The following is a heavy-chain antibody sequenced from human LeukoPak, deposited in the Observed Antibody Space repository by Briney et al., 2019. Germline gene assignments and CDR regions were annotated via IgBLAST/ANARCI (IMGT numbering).Heavy chain of an antibody. Sequence: GGSLRLSCAASGFTFSRYSMNWVRQAPGKGLEWVSSISSSSSYICYADSLKGRFTISRDNAKNSLYLQMNSLRAEDMAVYYCASSCSSTSCLSDAFDIWGQGTMVTVSS. CDR1: GFTFSRYS. D-gene: IGHD2-2*01. V-gene: IGHV3-21*01. CDR2: ISSSSSYI. CDR3: ASSCSSTSCLSDAFDI. J-gene: IGHJ3*02.